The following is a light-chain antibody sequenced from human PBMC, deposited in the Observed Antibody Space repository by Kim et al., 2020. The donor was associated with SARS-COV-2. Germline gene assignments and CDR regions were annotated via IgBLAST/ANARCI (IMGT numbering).Light chain of an antibody. CDR1: RSLIYTISSNY. CDR3: QQYYYTLIT. V-gene: IGKV4-1*01. Sequence: WATINCKSSRSLIYTISSNYFAWYQQKPEQPPKLLVSSASTREFVVPNRFSGSWSTTDFTLTISDLQAEDVAVYYCQQYYYTLITFGGGTKVDIK. J-gene: IGKJ4*01. CDR2: SAS.